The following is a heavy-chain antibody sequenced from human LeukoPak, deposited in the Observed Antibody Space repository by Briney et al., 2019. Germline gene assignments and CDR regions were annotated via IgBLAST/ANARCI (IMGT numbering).Heavy chain of an antibody. CDR1: GGSISSYY. CDR3: VRDVLEYYYDSSGYSDY. D-gene: IGHD3-22*01. Sequence: SETLSLTCTVSGGSISSYYWSWIRQPPGKGLEWIGYIYYSGSTNYNPSLKSRVTISVDTSKNQFSLKLSSVTAADTAVYYCVRDVLEYYYDSSGYSDYWGQGTLVTVSS. CDR2: IYYSGST. V-gene: IGHV4-59*01. J-gene: IGHJ4*02.